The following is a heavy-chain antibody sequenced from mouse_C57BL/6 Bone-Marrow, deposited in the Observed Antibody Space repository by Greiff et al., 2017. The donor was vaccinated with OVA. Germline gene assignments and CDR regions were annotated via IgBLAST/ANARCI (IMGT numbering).Heavy chain of an antibody. CDR1: GYTFTSYW. D-gene: IGHD1-1*01. CDR3: TAGVFISDYFDY. CDR2: IYPGSGST. Sequence: QVQLQQPGAELVKPGASVKMSCKASGYTFTSYWITWVKQRPGQGLEWIGDIYPGSGSTNYNEKFKGKATLTVDTSSSTAYMQLSSMTSEDSAVYYCTAGVFISDYFDYWGQGTTLTVSS. J-gene: IGHJ2*01. V-gene: IGHV1-55*01.